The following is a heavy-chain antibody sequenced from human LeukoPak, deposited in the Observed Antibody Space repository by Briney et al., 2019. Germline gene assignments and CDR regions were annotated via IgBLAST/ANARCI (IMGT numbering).Heavy chain of an antibody. J-gene: IGHJ4*02. D-gene: IGHD1-1*01. CDR2: VGGDGRVT. CDR3: AKGISAGGYNFEQGADY. V-gene: IGHV3-23*01. CDR1: GFTFATYV. Sequence: PGGSLRLSCAASGFTFATYVMTWVRQAPGKGLEWVSSVGGDGRVTYYADSVKGRFTISRDNSKNTIFLQMNSLRVEDTAVYYCAKGISAGGYNFEQGADYWGQGAQVIVSS.